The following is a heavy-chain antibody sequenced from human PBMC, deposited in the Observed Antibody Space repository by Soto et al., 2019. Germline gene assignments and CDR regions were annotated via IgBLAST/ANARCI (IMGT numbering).Heavy chain of an antibody. CDR3: ARNRGSGSYARYYYYGMDV. CDR1: GGTFSSYA. Sequence: EASVKVSCKASGGTFSSYAISWVRQAPGQGLEWMGGIIPIFGTANYAQKFQGRVTITADKSTSTAYMELSSLRSEDTAVYYCARNRGSGSYARYYYYGMDVWGQGTTVTVSS. V-gene: IGHV1-69*06. D-gene: IGHD3-10*01. CDR2: IIPIFGTA. J-gene: IGHJ6*02.